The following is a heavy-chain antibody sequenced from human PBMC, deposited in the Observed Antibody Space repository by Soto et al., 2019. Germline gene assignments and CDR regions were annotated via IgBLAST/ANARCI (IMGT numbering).Heavy chain of an antibody. CDR1: GYTFNGYY. D-gene: IGHD3-9*01. Sequence: ASVNVACKSSGYTFNGYYIHWVRQAPGQGLECMVWINPKSGSTKYVQKFQGRVTMTRDTSTNTAYMDLSRLSSEDTAVYYSARAGTGYSAFDIWGQGTMVT. J-gene: IGHJ3*02. CDR3: ARAGTGYSAFDI. V-gene: IGHV1-2*02. CDR2: INPKSGST.